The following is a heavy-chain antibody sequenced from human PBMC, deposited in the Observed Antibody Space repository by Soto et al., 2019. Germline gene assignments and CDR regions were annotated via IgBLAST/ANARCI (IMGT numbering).Heavy chain of an antibody. CDR1: GGSVNSGSYY. D-gene: IGHD2-2*01. J-gene: IGHJ6*02. Sequence: QVQLQESGPGLVKPSETLSLTCTVSGGSVNSGSYYWTWILQPPGKGLEWIGYLYYNTNTNYNPSLKSRVTISVDTSKNQFSLKLSSVTAADTAVYYCARTYCTTTSCQAHGMDVWGQGTTVTVSS. CDR3: ARTYCTTTSCQAHGMDV. CDR2: LYYNTNT. V-gene: IGHV4-61*01.